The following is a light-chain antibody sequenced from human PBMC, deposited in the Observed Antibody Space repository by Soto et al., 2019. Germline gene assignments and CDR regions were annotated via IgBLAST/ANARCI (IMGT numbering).Light chain of an antibody. CDR2: AAS. CDR1: QSINSY. CDR3: QQRRNWPLT. Sequence: ELGLTQSPATLSLSPGARATLSCRASQSINSYLAWFQQKPGQAPRLLSNAASNLATGIPARFSGSGSGTAFTLTISSLEPVDFAAYYCQQRRNWPLTFGGGTKVEIK. J-gene: IGKJ4*01. V-gene: IGKV3-11*01.